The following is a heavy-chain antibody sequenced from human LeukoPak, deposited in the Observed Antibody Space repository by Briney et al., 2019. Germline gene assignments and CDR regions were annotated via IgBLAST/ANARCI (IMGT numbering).Heavy chain of an antibody. CDR1: GFTVSSNS. J-gene: IGHJ4*02. CDR2: IRSIADGGTT. Sequence: GGSLRLSCTVSGFTVSSNSMSWVRQAPGKGLEWIGRIRSIADGGTTDYGAPVKGRFTISRDDSKNTLFLQMNSLKTEDTALYYCSLGSVDLDYWGQGTLVTVSS. V-gene: IGHV3-15*01. CDR3: SLGSVDLDY.